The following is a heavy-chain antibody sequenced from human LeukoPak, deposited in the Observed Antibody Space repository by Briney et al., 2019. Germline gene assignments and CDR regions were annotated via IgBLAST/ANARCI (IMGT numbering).Heavy chain of an antibody. D-gene: IGHD6-19*01. CDR2: IYYSGST. V-gene: IGHV4-61*01. CDR3: AREEAGYSSGWYFDL. CDR1: GGSVSSASYY. J-gene: IGHJ2*01. Sequence: PSETLSLTCTVSGGSVSSASYYWSWIRQPPGKGLEWIGYIYYSGSTNYNPSLKSRVTISVDTSKNQFSLKLSSVTAADTAVYYCAREEAGYSSGWYFDLWGRGTLVTVSS.